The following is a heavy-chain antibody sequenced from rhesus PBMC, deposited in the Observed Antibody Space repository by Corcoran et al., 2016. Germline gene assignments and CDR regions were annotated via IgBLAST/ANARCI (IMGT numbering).Heavy chain of an antibody. Sequence: EVQLAESGGGLVQPGGSLRLSCAASGFTVSSYWMSWVRQAPGKGLEWLSDIYGSTMYYGISVKGRFTVSKDNAKNSLYLQMNSLRAEDTAVYYCTRNSNYQDKLGYYFDYWGQGVLVTVSS. CDR2: IYGSTM. J-gene: IGHJ4*01. CDR1: GFTVSSYW. V-gene: IGHV3-11*01. CDR3: TRNSNYQDKLGYYFDY. D-gene: IGHD4-23*01.